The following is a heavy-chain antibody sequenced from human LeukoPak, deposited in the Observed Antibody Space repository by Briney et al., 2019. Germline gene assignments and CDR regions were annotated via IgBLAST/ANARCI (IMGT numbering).Heavy chain of an antibody. D-gene: IGHD3-22*01. CDR2: ICTSGST. V-gene: IGHV4-4*07. CDR1: GGSISSYY. Sequence: SETLSLTCTVSGGSISSYYWSWIRQPAGKGLEWIGRICTSGSTNYNPSLKSRVTMSVDTSKNQFSLKLSSVTAADTAVYYCARDFEDYYDSSGSYYFDYWGQGTLVTVSS. CDR3: ARDFEDYYDSSGSYYFDY. J-gene: IGHJ4*02.